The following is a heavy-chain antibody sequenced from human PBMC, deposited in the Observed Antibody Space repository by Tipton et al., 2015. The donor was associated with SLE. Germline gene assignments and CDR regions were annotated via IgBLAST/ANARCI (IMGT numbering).Heavy chain of an antibody. D-gene: IGHD3-9*01. Sequence: LRLSCGVFGGSFSGYYWSWIRQPPGKGLEWIGEINHSGGTNYNPSLKSRVTISVDTSKNQFSLNLSSVTAADTAVYYCARSLYYDILSGYPWYFDYWGQGALVTVSS. V-gene: IGHV4-34*01. J-gene: IGHJ4*02. CDR3: ARSLYYDILSGYPWYFDY. CDR1: GGSFSGYY. CDR2: INHSGGT.